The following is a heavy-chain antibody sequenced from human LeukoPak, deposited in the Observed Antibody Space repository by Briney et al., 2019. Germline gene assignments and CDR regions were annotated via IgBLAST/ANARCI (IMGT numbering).Heavy chain of an antibody. V-gene: IGHV3-30*01. D-gene: IGHD2-21*01. Sequence: GGSPRLSCEASGFTFSTYAMHWVRQAPGKGLEWVSEISYDGSNEYYADSVKGRFTISRGKSKNTLYLQMNSLTAEDSAVYYCARARVRGVSFFAYWGQGTLVTVSS. CDR2: ISYDGSNE. CDR1: GFTFSTYA. J-gene: IGHJ4*02. CDR3: ARARVRGVSFFAY.